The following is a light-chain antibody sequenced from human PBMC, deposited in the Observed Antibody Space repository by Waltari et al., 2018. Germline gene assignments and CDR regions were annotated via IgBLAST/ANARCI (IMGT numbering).Light chain of an antibody. V-gene: IGLV2-8*01. CDR2: EVS. Sequence: QSALTQPPSASGSPGQSVTISCTGTSTDIGVHNYVSWYQQHPGKAPKLLIYEVSERPSGVPDRFSGSKSGITASLTVFGLQTEDEADYYCASFAGSNTLFGGGTKLTVL. J-gene: IGLJ2*01. CDR1: STDIGVHNY. CDR3: ASFAGSNTL.